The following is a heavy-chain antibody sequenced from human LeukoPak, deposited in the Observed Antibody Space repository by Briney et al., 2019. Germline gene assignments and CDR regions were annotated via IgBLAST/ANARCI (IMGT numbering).Heavy chain of an antibody. CDR1: GYTFTSYD. J-gene: IGHJ5*02. CDR2: MNPNSGNT. CDR3: ARGSRYCSGGSCHVNWFDP. D-gene: IGHD2-15*01. Sequence: ASVKVSCKASGYTFTSYDINWVRQATGQGLEWMGWMNPNSGNTGYAQKFQGRVTMTRNTSISTAYMELSSLRSEETAVYYCARGSRYCSGGSCHVNWFDPWGQGTLVTVSS. V-gene: IGHV1-8*01.